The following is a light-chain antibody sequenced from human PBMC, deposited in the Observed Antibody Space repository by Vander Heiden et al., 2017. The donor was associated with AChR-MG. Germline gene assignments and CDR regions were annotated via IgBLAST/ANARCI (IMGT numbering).Light chain of an antibody. J-gene: IGKJ4*01. CDR1: QSVSSSY. V-gene: IGKV3-20*01. Sequence: DIVLTQSPGTLSLSPGERATLSCRASQSVSSSYLAWYQQKPGQAPRRLIYGASSRATGIPDRFSGSGSGTDFTLTISRLEPEDFAVYYCQQYGSSPLTFGGGTKVEIK. CDR2: GAS. CDR3: QQYGSSPLT.